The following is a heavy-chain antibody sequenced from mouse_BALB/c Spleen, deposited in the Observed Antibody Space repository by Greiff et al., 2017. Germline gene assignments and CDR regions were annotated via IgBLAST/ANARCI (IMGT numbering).Heavy chain of an antibody. CDR2: IDPENGDT. Sequence: VHVKQSGAELVRSGASVKLSCTASGFNIKDYYMHWVKQRPEQGLEWIGWIDPENGDTEYAPKFQGKATMTADTSSNTAYLQLSSLTSEDTAVYYCNAGKASYYGNPFAYWGQGTLVTVSA. D-gene: IGHD2-10*01. CDR3: NAGKASYYGNPFAY. J-gene: IGHJ3*01. CDR1: GFNIKDYY. V-gene: IGHV14-4*02.